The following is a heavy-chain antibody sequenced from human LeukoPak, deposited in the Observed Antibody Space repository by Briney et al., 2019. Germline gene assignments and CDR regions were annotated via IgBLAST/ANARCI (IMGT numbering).Heavy chain of an antibody. CDR3: ARVKDPGGYYYYYYMDI. CDR2: INHSGST. CDR1: GGSFSGHY. Sequence: SEILSLTCAVYGGSFSGHYWTWIRQPPGKGLEWIGEINHSGSTNYNPSLKSRVTISVDASKNQFSLKVSSVTAADTAVYYCARVKDPGGYYYYYYMDIWGKGNTVTVSS. V-gene: IGHV4-34*01. J-gene: IGHJ6*03. D-gene: IGHD3-16*01.